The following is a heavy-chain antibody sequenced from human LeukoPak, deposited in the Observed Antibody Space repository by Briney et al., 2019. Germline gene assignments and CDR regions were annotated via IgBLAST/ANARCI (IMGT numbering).Heavy chain of an antibody. J-gene: IGHJ4*02. CDR3: AVAATARGGFDY. V-gene: IGHV3-7*01. CDR1: GFTFSSYW. CDR2: MNQDGSEK. Sequence: GGSLRLSCAASGFTFSSYWMSWVRQAPGKGLEWVANMNQDGSEKYYVGSVTGRFTISRDNAKNSLYLQMNSLRAEDTAVYYCAVAATARGGFDYWGQGILVTVSS. D-gene: IGHD6-6*01.